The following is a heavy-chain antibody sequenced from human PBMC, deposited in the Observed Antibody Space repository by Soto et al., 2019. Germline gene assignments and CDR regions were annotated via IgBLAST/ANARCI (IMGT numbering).Heavy chain of an antibody. D-gene: IGHD6-6*01. Sequence: ESGPTLVNPTQTLTLTCSFSGFSLSTSRVGVGWIRQSPGKALEWLALIYWSGDEHYRPSLKSRLTIIKDTSKNHVVLIMTDMDPVDTATYYCARGLATLPVFAFDIWGQGTIVTV. CDR3: ARGLATLPVFAFDI. V-gene: IGHV2-5*01. J-gene: IGHJ3*02. CDR1: GFSLSTSRVG. CDR2: IYWSGDE.